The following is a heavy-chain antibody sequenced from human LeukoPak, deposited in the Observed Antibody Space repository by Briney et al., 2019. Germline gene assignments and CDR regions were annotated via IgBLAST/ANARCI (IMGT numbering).Heavy chain of an antibody. CDR2: IKEDGSAK. J-gene: IGHJ4*02. D-gene: IGHD1-1*01. V-gene: IGHV3-7*01. CDR3: VRDGDKWNDFDH. CDR1: GFTFSSYW. Sequence: PGGSLRLSCAASGFTFSSYWMTWVRQAPGKGLEWVANIKEDGSAKNYVDSVKGRFTISRDNAENSLHLQMNGVRVEDTRVYFWVRDGDKWNDFDHWGQGTQVTVSS.